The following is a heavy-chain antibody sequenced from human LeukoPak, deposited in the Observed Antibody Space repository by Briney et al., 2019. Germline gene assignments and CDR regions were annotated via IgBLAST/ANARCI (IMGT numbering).Heavy chain of an antibody. Sequence: ASVKVSFTASGGTFSSHAISWVRQAPGQGLEWMGGIIPIFGTANYAQKFQGRVTITADESTSTAYMELSSLRSEDTAVYYCARSVSGSYSDYYYYMDGWGKGTAATVSS. J-gene: IGHJ6*03. V-gene: IGHV1-69*13. D-gene: IGHD1-26*01. CDR1: GGTFSSHA. CDR3: ARSVSGSYSDYYYYMDG. CDR2: IIPIFGTA.